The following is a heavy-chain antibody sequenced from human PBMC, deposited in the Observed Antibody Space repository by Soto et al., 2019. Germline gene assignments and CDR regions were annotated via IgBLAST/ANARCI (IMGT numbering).Heavy chain of an antibody. J-gene: IGHJ4*02. V-gene: IGHV1-2*02. CDR2: INPKSGGT. Sequence: ASVKVSCKASGYSFTGYSIHWVRQAPGQGPEWMGWINPKSGGTKYAQKFQGRVTMTRDTSISTVYMELSRVTSDDTAVYYCAGDVLSHGNYIKGYVFDDWGQGTLVTVSS. D-gene: IGHD3-22*01. CDR1: GYSFTGYS. CDR3: AGDVLSHGNYIKGYVFDD.